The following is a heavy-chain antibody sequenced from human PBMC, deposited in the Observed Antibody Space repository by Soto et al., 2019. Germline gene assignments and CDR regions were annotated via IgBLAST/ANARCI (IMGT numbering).Heavy chain of an antibody. CDR1: GYTFTSYA. D-gene: IGHD2-21*02. CDR3: ARGRRTFCGGDCYHYDY. V-gene: IGHV1-3*01. CDR2: INAGNGNT. Sequence: GASVKVSFKASGYTFTSYAMHWVRQAPGQRLEWMGWINAGNGNTKYSQKFQGRVTITRDTSASTAYMELSGLRSEDTAVYYCARGRRTFCGGDCYHYDYWGQGTLVTVS. J-gene: IGHJ4*02.